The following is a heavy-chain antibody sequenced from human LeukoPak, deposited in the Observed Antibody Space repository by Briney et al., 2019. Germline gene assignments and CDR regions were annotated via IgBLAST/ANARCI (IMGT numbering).Heavy chain of an antibody. Sequence: GGSLRLSCAASGFTFSTYEMNWVRQAPGKGLEWVSYISSSGSMIHYADSVKGRFTISRDNAKSSLYLQMNSLRAEDTAVYYCARTGREDAFDIWGQGTMVTVSS. V-gene: IGHV3-48*03. CDR3: ARTGREDAFDI. CDR1: GFTFSTYE. J-gene: IGHJ3*02. CDR2: ISSSGSMI.